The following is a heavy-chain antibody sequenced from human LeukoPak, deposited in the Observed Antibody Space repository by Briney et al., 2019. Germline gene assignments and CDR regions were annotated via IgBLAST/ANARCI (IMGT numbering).Heavy chain of an antibody. CDR3: ARVAVTEDY. CDR1: GFTFSDYY. J-gene: IGHJ4*02. V-gene: IGHV3-11*04. CDR2: ISSSGTTI. D-gene: IGHD4-11*01. Sequence: GGSLRLSCAASGFTFSDYYMSWIRQAPGKGLEWISCISSSGTTIYYADSVKGRFAISRDNAKNSLYLQMNSLRADDTAVYYCARVAVTEDYWGQGTLVTVSS.